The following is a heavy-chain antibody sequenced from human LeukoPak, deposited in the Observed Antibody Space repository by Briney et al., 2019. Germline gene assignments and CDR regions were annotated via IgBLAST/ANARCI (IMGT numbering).Heavy chain of an antibody. CDR3: ARYDFWSGFDAFDI. Sequence: SETLSLTCTVSGGSISSSSYYWGWIRQPPGKGLGWIGSIYYSGSTYYNPSLKSRVTISVDTSKNQFSLKLSSVTAADTAVYYCARYDFWSGFDAFDIWGQGTMVTVSS. J-gene: IGHJ3*02. CDR2: IYYSGST. V-gene: IGHV4-39*01. D-gene: IGHD3-3*01. CDR1: GGSISSSSYY.